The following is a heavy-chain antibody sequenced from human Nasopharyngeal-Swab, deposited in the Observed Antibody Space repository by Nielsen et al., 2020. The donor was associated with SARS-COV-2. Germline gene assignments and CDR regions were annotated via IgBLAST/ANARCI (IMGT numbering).Heavy chain of an antibody. D-gene: IGHD4-17*01. CDR1: GYSFTSYW. V-gene: IGHV5-51*01. Sequence: KVSCKGSGYSFTSYWIGWVRQTPGKGLEWMGIIYPGDSDTRYSPSFQGQVTISADKSISTAYLQWSSLKASDTAMYYCASLYGNYYYGMDVWGQGTTVTVSS. CDR2: IYPGDSDT. J-gene: IGHJ6*02. CDR3: ASLYGNYYYGMDV.